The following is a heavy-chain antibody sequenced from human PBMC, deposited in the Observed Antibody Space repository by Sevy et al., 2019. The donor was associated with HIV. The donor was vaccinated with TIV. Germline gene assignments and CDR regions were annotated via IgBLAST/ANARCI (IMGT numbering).Heavy chain of an antibody. D-gene: IGHD2-15*01. Sequence: SETLSLTCTVSGGSISSYYWSRIRQPAGKGLEWIGRIYTSGSTNYNPSLKSRVTMSVDTSKNQFSLKLSSVTAADTAVYYCARDCSGGSCYGFDPWGQGTLVTVSS. CDR2: IYTSGST. J-gene: IGHJ5*02. V-gene: IGHV4-4*07. CDR3: ARDCSGGSCYGFDP. CDR1: GGSISSYY.